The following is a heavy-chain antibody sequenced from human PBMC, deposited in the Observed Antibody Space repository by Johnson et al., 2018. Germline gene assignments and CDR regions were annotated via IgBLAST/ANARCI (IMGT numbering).Heavy chain of an antibody. CDR2: LSWHSGCL. CDR3: AKGLYDSSGYVNDAFDI. CDR1: GFTFDDYA. D-gene: IGHD3-22*01. J-gene: IGHJ3*02. Sequence: VQLVESGGGLVQPGGSLRLSCVASGFTFDDYAMHWVRQAPGKGLEWVSGLSWHSGCLGYADSVKGRFTISRDNAKNSMYLHMNSLRAEDTALYYCAKGLYDSSGYVNDAFDIGGQGTRVTVSS. V-gene: IGHV3-9*01.